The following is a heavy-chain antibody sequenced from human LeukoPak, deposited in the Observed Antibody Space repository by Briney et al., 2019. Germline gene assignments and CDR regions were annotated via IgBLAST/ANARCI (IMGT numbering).Heavy chain of an antibody. Sequence: GGSLKLSCAASGFTFSGSAMHWVRQASGKGLEWVGRIRSKANGYATAYAASVKGRFTISRDDSKNTAYLQMNSLKTEDTAVYSCAKYTSGTSYRGLDQWGQGTLVTVSS. CDR3: AKYTSGTSYRGLDQ. CDR1: GFTFSGSA. V-gene: IGHV3-73*01. D-gene: IGHD3-10*01. CDR2: IRSKANGYAT. J-gene: IGHJ4*02.